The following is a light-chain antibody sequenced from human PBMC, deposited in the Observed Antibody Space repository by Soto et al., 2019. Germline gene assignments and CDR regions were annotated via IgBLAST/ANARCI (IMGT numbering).Light chain of an antibody. CDR3: QAWDSSTGGV. Sequence: SYELTQPPSVSVSPGQTASITCSGEKLGDKYACWYQQKPGQSPVLVIYQDSKRPSGIPERFSGSNSGNTATLTISGTQAMDEADYYCQAWDSSTGGVFGTGTKLTVL. CDR1: KLGDKY. CDR2: QDS. J-gene: IGLJ1*01. V-gene: IGLV3-1*01.